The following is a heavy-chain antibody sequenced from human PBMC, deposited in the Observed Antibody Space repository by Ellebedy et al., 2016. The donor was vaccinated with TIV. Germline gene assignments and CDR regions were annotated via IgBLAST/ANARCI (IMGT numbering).Heavy chain of an antibody. D-gene: IGHD2-15*01. CDR1: GSFSGDY. V-gene: IGHV4-34*01. CDR3: ARGPTHPWHY. J-gene: IGHJ4*02. Sequence: MPSETLSLTCAGGSFSGDYWGWIRQPPGKGLEWIGEINDDGSSDHNPSLKSRVAISLDTSKKQFSLKLSSVTAADTAVYYCARGPTHPWHYWGQGTPVTFSS. CDR2: INDDGSS.